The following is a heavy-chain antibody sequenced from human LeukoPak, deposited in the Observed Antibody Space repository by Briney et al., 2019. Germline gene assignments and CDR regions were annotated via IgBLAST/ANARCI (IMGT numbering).Heavy chain of an antibody. CDR1: GFTFSSYA. D-gene: IGHD6-13*01. CDR2: ISGSGGST. J-gene: IGHJ3*02. CDR3: AYDWGYSRSWRDALDM. V-gene: IGHV3-23*01. Sequence: GGSLRLSCAASGFTFSSYAMSWVRQAPGKGLEWVSAISGSGGSTYYADSVKGRFTISRDNSKNTLYLQMNSLRAEDTAVYYCAYDWGYSRSWRDALDMWGQGTMVTVSS.